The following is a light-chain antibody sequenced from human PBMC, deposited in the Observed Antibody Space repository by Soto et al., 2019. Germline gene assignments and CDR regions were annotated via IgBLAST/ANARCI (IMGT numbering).Light chain of an antibody. CDR2: DVS. V-gene: IGLV2-18*02. Sequence: QSVLSQPPSVSVSPGQSVTISCTRTSADVGIYNRVAWYQQPPGTSPKLVICDVSNRPSGVPDRFSGSKSGSTASLTISGLQAEDEADYYCSSYTTSNTYVFGTGTKVTVL. CDR3: SSYTTSNTYV. CDR1: SADVGIYNR. J-gene: IGLJ1*01.